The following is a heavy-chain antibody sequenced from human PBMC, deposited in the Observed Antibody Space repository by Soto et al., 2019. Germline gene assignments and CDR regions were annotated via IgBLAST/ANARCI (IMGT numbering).Heavy chain of an antibody. V-gene: IGHV6-1*01. D-gene: IGHD3-22*01. J-gene: IGHJ4*02. Sequence: KQSQTLSLTCAISGDSVSSNSAAWNWIRQSPSRGLEWLGRTYYRSKWYNDYAVSVKSRITINPDTSKNQFSLQLNSVTPEDTAVYYCARGVIVVVIEGYYFDYWGQGTLVTVSS. CDR2: TYYRSKWYN. CDR3: ARGVIVVVIEGYYFDY. CDR1: GDSVSSNSAA.